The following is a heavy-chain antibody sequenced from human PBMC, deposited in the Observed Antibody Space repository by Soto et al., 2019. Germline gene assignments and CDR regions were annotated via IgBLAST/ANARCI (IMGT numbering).Heavy chain of an antibody. CDR3: ARDRRSLYHDGSGLDY. CDR1: GGSISSGGYS. J-gene: IGHJ4*02. V-gene: IGHV4-30-2*06. Sequence: QLQLQESGSGLVRPSQTLSLSCAVSGGSISSGGYSWNWIRQSPGKGLEWIGYIYHGGSTYSNPSLESRVTLSVDTSKNPFSLRLNSVIAADTAVYYCARDRRSLYHDGSGLDYWGQGILVTVSS. D-gene: IGHD3-22*01. CDR2: IYHGGST.